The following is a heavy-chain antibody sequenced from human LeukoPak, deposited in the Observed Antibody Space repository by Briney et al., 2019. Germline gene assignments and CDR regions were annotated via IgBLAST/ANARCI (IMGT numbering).Heavy chain of an antibody. CDR3: ARRYLRGLLWFGELNWFDP. CDR1: GGSISSSSYY. J-gene: IGHJ5*02. D-gene: IGHD3-10*01. Sequence: PSETMSLTCTVSGGSISSSSYYWGWIRQPPGTGLEWIASIYYSGSTYYNPSLKSRVTISVDTSKNQFSLKLSSVTAADTAVYYCARRYLRGLLWFGELNWFDPWGQGTLVTVSS. CDR2: IYYSGST. V-gene: IGHV4-39*01.